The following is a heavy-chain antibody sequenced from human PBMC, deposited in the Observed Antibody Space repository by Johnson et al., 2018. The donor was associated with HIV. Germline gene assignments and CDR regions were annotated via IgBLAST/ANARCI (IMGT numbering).Heavy chain of an antibody. CDR1: GFTFSNFA. CDR3: ARSRGPMRKDAFDI. J-gene: IGHJ3*02. Sequence: VQLVESGGGLVQPGGSLRLSCAVPGFTFSNFAMHWVRQAPGKGLEYVSAISSNGIGTYYANSVDGRFTISRDNDKNTLYLEMGSLRVEDMAVYYCARSRGPMRKDAFDIWGQGTKVTVSS. CDR2: ISSNGIGT. V-gene: IGHV3-64*01. D-gene: IGHD3-10*01.